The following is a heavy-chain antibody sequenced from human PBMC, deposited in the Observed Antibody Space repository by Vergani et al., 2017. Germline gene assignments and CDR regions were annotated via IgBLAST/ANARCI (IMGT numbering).Heavy chain of an antibody. D-gene: IGHD2-15*01. Sequence: EVQLLESGGGLVQPGGSLRLSCAASGFTFSSYAMSWVRQAPGKGLEWVSVIYSGGSSTYYADSVKGRFTISRDNSKNTLYLQMNSLSAEDTAVYYCAKFGNSARISSFDLWGRGTLVTVSS. CDR3: AKFGNSARISSFDL. CDR2: IYSGGSST. V-gene: IGHV3-23*03. CDR1: GFTFSSYA. J-gene: IGHJ2*01.